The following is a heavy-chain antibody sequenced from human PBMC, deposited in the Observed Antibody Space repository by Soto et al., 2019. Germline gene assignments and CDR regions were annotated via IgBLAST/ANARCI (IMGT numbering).Heavy chain of an antibody. CDR3: ATDKRGSGDYVGVLDY. V-gene: IGHV3-30*03. Sequence: QVQLVESGGGVVQPGRSLRLSCAASGFTFSSYGMHWVRQAPGKGLEWVAVISYDGSNKYYADSVKGRFTISRDNSKNTLYLQMNSLRAEDTAVYYCATDKRGSGDYVGVLDYWGQGTLVTVSS. J-gene: IGHJ4*02. D-gene: IGHD4-17*01. CDR1: GFTFSSYG. CDR2: ISYDGSNK.